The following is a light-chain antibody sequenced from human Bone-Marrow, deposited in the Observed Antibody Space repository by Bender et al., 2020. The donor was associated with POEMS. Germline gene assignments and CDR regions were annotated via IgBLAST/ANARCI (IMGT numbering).Light chain of an antibody. CDR3: SSYSRSSTVL. V-gene: IGLV2-14*01. Sequence: QSALTQPASVSGSPGQSITVYCTGTSNDVGVFKYVSWYQQYPDKAPKLIIYEVNKRPSGISNRFSGSKSGNTASLTISGLQAEDEAYYYCSSYSRSSTVLFGGGTKVTVL. CDR1: SNDVGVFKY. CDR2: EVN. J-gene: IGLJ2*01.